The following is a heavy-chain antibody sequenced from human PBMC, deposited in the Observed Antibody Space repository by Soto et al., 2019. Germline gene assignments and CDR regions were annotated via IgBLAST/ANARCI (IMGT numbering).Heavy chain of an antibody. CDR3: ARNPAPGIGWFDP. J-gene: IGHJ5*02. Sequence: SLRLSCAASGFTVSSNYMSWVRQAPGKGLEWVSVIYSGGSTYYADSVKGRFTISRDNSKNTLYLQMNSLRAEDTAVYYCARNPAPGIGWFDPWGQGTLVTVSS. CDR2: IYSGGST. D-gene: IGHD6-13*01. V-gene: IGHV3-66*01. CDR1: GFTVSSNY.